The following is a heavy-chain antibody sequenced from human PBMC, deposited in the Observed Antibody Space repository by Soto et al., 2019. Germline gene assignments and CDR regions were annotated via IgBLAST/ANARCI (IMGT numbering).Heavy chain of an antibody. D-gene: IGHD3-3*01. V-gene: IGHV4-59*01. CDR2: IYYSGST. Sequence: SETLSLTCTVSGGSISSYYWSWIRQPPGKGLEWIGYIYYSGSTNYNPSLKSRVTISVDTSKNQFSLKLSSVTAADTAVYYCARATIFDWFDPWGQGTLVTVSS. J-gene: IGHJ5*02. CDR3: ARATIFDWFDP. CDR1: GGSISSYY.